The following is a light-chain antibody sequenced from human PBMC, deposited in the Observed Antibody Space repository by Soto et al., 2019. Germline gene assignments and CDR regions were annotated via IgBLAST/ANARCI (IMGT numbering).Light chain of an antibody. CDR2: EVS. V-gene: IGLV2-8*01. CDR1: SSDVGGYNY. CDR3: SSYAGANNLV. J-gene: IGLJ2*01. Sequence: QSALTQPASVSGSPGQSITISCTGTSSDVGGYNYVSWYQQHPGKAPKLMIYEVSQRPAGVPDRFSGSRSGSRASLTVSGLQAEDEADYYCSSYAGANNLVFGGGTQLTVL.